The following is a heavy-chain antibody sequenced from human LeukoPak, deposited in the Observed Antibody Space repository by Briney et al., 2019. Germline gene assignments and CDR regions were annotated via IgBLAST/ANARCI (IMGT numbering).Heavy chain of an antibody. J-gene: IGHJ4*02. V-gene: IGHV3-9*01. Sequence: GGSLRLSCSASGFTFDGYGMHWVRQAPGKGLEWVSGISRRSDNIGYADSVKGRFTISRDNAKNSLYLQLNSLRIEDTAFYYCVKGSGGCYYDSWGRGTLVTVSS. CDR2: ISRRSDNI. CDR3: VKGSGGCYYDS. D-gene: IGHD2-15*01. CDR1: GFTFDGYG.